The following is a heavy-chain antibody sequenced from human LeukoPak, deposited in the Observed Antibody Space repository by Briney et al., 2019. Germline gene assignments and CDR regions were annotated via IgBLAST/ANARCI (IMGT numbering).Heavy chain of an antibody. J-gene: IGHJ4*02. CDR3: VKLLVEMRVLLPYFDY. V-gene: IGHV3-64D*06. D-gene: IGHD2-15*01. CDR1: GFTFSNYS. CDR2: ISPSGGST. Sequence: PGGSLRLSCSPSGFTFSNYSIHWVRQAPGKGLEFVSSISPSGGSTYYADSVKGRFTISRDNSKNMLYLQMSSLRPEDTAVYYCVKLLVEMRVLLPYFDYWGQGTLVTVSS.